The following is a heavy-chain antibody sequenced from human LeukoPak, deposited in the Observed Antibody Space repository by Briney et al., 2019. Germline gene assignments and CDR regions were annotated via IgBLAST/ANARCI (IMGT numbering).Heavy chain of an antibody. Sequence: SETLSLTCAVSGYSISSGYYWGWIRQPPGKGLEWIGSIYHSGSTYYNPSLKSRVTISVDTSKNQFSLKLSSVTAADTAVYYCARHKSIGRWELLQNYNWFDPWGQGTLVTVSS. J-gene: IGHJ5*02. CDR1: GYSISSGYY. CDR3: ARHKSIGRWELLQNYNWFDP. CDR2: IYHSGST. V-gene: IGHV4-38-2*01. D-gene: IGHD1-26*01.